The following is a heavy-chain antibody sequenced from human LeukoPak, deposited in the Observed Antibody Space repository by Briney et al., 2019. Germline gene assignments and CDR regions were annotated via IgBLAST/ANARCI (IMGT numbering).Heavy chain of an antibody. D-gene: IGHD7-27*01. CDR1: GGSISSSSYY. Sequence: PSETLSLTCTVSGGSISSSSYYWGWIRQPPGKGLEWIGSIYYSGSTYYNPSLKSRVTISVDTSKNQFSLKLTSVTAADTAVYHCARGTGDHAQQGFDYWGQGTLVTVSS. CDR2: IYYSGST. CDR3: ARGTGDHAQQGFDY. J-gene: IGHJ4*02. V-gene: IGHV4-39*07.